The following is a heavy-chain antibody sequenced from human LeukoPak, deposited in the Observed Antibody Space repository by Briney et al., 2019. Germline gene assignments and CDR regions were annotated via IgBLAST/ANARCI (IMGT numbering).Heavy chain of an antibody. CDR2: IKQDGSEK. J-gene: IGHJ5*02. CDR1: GFTFSSYW. CDR3: ARDGYCSSTSCSKNWFDP. D-gene: IGHD2-2*03. Sequence: GGSLRLSYAASGFTFSSYWMSWVRQAPGKGLEWVANIKQDGSEKYYVDSVKGRFTISRDNAKNSLYLKMNSLRAEDTAVYYCARDGYCSSTSCSKNWFDPWGQGTLVTVSS. V-gene: IGHV3-7*01.